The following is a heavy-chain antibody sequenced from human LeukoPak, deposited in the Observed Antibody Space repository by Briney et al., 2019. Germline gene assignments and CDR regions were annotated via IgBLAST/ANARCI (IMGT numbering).Heavy chain of an antibody. CDR1: GGSFSGYS. J-gene: IGHJ4*02. Sequence: SETLSLTCAVYGGSFSGYSWSWIRQPPGKGLEWIGEINHSGSTNYNPSLKSRVTISEDMSKNQFSLKLSSVTAADTAVYYCARRYSSSWYFLDYWGQGTLVTVSS. V-gene: IGHV4-34*01. CDR2: INHSGST. D-gene: IGHD6-13*01. CDR3: ARRYSSSWYFLDY.